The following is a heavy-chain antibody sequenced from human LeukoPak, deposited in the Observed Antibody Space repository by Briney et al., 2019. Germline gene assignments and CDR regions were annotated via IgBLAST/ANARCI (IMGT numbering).Heavy chain of an antibody. D-gene: IGHD2-2*03. V-gene: IGHV1-8*01. CDR2: MNPNSGNT. J-gene: IGHJ6*02. Sequence: ASVKVSCKASGYTFTSYDINWVRQAPGQGLEWMGRMNPNSGNTGYAQKFQGRVTMTRNTSISTAYMELSSLRSEDTAVYYCARGAVDIVVVPATYYYYYGMDVWGQGTTVTVSS. CDR3: ARGAVDIVVVPATYYYYYGMDV. CDR1: GYTFTSYD.